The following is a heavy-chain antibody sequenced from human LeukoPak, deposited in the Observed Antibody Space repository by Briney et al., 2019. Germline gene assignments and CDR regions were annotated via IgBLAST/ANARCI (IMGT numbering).Heavy chain of an antibody. CDR3: ARDQYINSSGAAGFDY. D-gene: IGHD6-6*01. CDR1: GFRFRSYE. J-gene: IGHJ4*02. Sequence: PGGSLRLSCAASGFRFRSYEMNWVRQAPGKGLEWVSFISSGGSSIYYADSVKGRFTISRDNAKNSLYLQMNSLRAEDTAVYYCARDQYINSSGAAGFDYWGQGTRVTVSP. V-gene: IGHV3-48*03. CDR2: ISSGGSSI.